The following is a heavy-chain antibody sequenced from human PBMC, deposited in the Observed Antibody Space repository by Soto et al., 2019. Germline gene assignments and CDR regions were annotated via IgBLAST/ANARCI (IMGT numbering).Heavy chain of an antibody. D-gene: IGHD6-13*01. Sequence: PGGSLRLSCAASGFTFSSYGMHWVRQAPGKGLEWVAVISYDGSNKYYADSVKGRFTISRDNSKNTLYLQMNSLRAEDTAVYYCAISIAAAGTFCDYWGQGTLVTVSS. CDR2: ISYDGSNK. J-gene: IGHJ4*02. CDR1: GFTFSSYG. V-gene: IGHV3-30*03. CDR3: AISIAAAGTFCDY.